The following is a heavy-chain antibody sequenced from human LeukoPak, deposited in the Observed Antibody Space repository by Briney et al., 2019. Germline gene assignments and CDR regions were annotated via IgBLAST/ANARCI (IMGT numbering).Heavy chain of an antibody. CDR2: ISAYNGNT. D-gene: IGHD2-2*01. CDR1: GYTFTSYG. CDR3: ARDEGYCSSTSCYSPYNWFDP. Sequence: GASVKVSCKASGYTFTSYGISWVRQAPGQGLEWMGWISAYNGNTNYAQKLQGRVTMNTDTSTSTAYMELRSLRSDDTAVYYCARDEGYCSSTSCYSPYNWFDPWGQGTLVTVSP. V-gene: IGHV1-18*01. J-gene: IGHJ5*02.